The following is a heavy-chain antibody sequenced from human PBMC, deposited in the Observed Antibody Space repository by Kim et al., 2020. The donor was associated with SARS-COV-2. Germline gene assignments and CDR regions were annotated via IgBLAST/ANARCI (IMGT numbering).Heavy chain of an antibody. D-gene: IGHD6-19*01. V-gene: IGHV3-21*01. Sequence: YEDSMKGRFTISRDNAKTSLYLQMNSLRAEDTAVYYCARTRDSGWSYFDYWGQGTLVTVSS. CDR3: ARTRDSGWSYFDY. J-gene: IGHJ4*02.